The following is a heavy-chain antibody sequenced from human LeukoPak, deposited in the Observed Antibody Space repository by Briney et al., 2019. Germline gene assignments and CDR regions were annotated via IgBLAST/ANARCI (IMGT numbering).Heavy chain of an antibody. Sequence: ASVKVSCKASADTFSSYLIQWVRQAPGQGLEWMGIIDPSGGSTVYAQKFQGRVIMTRDTSTSTVYMELSTLRSEDTAVYYCARDLGLRGVTNWFDPWGQGTLVTVSS. CDR3: ARDLGLRGVTNWFDP. J-gene: IGHJ5*02. D-gene: IGHD3-10*01. V-gene: IGHV1-46*01. CDR1: ADTFSSYL. CDR2: IDPSGGST.